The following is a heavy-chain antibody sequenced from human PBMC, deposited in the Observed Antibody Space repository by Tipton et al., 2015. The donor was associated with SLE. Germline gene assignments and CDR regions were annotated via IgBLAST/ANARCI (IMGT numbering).Heavy chain of an antibody. CDR3: AGGPLDYDFWSGYGYFDY. V-gene: IGHV4-30-4*08. CDR2: INHSGST. J-gene: IGHJ4*02. D-gene: IGHD3-3*01. CDR1: GGSISSGGYY. Sequence: TLSLTCTVSGGSISSGGYYWTWIRQPPGKGLEWIGEINHSGSTNYNPSLKSRVTMSVDTSKNQFSLKLSSVTAADTAVYYCAGGPLDYDFWSGYGYFDYWGQGTLVTVSS.